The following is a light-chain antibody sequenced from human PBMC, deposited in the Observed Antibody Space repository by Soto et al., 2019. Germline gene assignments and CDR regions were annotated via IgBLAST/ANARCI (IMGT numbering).Light chain of an antibody. V-gene: IGLV2-14*01. J-gene: IGLJ3*02. CDR3: YSYTSSSTWV. CDR1: SSDVGGYNY. CDR2: EVS. Sequence: QSVLTQPASVSGSPGQSIAISCTGTSSDVGGYNYVSWYQHHPGKAPKLMIYEVSNRPSGVSNRFSGSKSDSTASLTISGLQAEDEADYYCYSYTSSSTWVFGGGTQLTVL.